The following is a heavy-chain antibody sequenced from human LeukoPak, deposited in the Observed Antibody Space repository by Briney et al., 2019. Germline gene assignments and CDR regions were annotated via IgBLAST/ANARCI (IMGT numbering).Heavy chain of an antibody. Sequence: GGSLRLSCAASGFTFKSYLMTWVRQAPGKGLEWVSSINGGGSSTSYADSVKGRFTISRDNSKTTLLLQMNSLRAEDTAVYYYARDNSGSFSFVDYWGQGTLVTVSS. J-gene: IGHJ4*02. CDR2: INGGGSST. D-gene: IGHD3-10*01. V-gene: IGHV3-23*01. CDR3: ARDNSGSFSFVDY. CDR1: GFTFKSYL.